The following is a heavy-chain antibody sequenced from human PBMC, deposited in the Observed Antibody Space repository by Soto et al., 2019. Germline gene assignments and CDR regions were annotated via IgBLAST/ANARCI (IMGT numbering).Heavy chain of an antibody. Sequence: SETLSLTCTVSGGSISSSSYYWGWIRQPPGKGLEWIGSIYYSGSTYYNPSLKSRVTISVDTSKNQFSLKLSSVTAADTAVYYCARSAARPKYYYGMDVWGQGTTVTVSS. CDR1: GGSISSSSYY. CDR2: IYYSGST. D-gene: IGHD6-6*01. J-gene: IGHJ6*02. CDR3: ARSAARPKYYYGMDV. V-gene: IGHV4-39*01.